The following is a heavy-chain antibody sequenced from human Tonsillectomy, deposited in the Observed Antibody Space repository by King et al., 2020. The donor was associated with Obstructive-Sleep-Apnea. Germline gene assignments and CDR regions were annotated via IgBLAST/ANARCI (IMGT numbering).Heavy chain of an antibody. CDR2: ISYDGSNK. J-gene: IGHJ1*01. V-gene: IGHV3-30*04. Sequence: VQLVESGGGVVQPGRSLRLSCAASGFTFSSYAMHWVRQAPGKGLEWVAVISYDGSNKYYADSVKGRFTISRDNSKNTLYLQMNSLRAEDTAVYYCAREGTDTAMVTAGYFQHWGQGTLVTVSS. CDR3: AREGTDTAMVTAGYFQH. D-gene: IGHD5-18*01. CDR1: GFTFSSYA.